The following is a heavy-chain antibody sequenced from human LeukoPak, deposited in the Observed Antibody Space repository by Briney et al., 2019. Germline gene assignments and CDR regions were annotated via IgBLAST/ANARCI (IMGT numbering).Heavy chain of an antibody. J-gene: IGHJ4*02. V-gene: IGHV3-53*01. CDR1: GFTVSSNY. D-gene: IGHD2-8*01. CDR2: IYSGGST. CDR3: AKDLRIRAGVPDY. Sequence: GGSLRLSCAASGFTVSSNYMSWVRQAPGKGLEWVSVIYSGGSTYYSESVKGRFTISRDSSKSTLCLQMNSLRAEDTAVYYCAKDLRIRAGVPDYWGQGTLVTVSS.